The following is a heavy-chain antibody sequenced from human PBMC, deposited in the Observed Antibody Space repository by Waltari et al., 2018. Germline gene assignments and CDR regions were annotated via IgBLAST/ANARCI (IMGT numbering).Heavy chain of an antibody. D-gene: IGHD2-21*02. CDR2: IYHSGST. CDR3: ARILRGGGDDY. CDR1: GYSISSGYY. J-gene: IGHJ4*02. V-gene: IGHV4-38-2*01. Sequence: QVQLQESGPGLVKPSETLSITCAVSGYSISSGYYQGWIRQPPGKGLEWIVSIYHSGSTYYNPSLKSRVTISVDTSKNQFSLKLSSVTAADTAVYYCARILRGGGDDYWGQGTLVTVSS.